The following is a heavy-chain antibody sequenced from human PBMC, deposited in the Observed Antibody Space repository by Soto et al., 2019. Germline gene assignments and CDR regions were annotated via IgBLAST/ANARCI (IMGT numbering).Heavy chain of an antibody. Sequence: ASVKVSCKASGYTFTSYGISWVRQAPGQGLEWMGWISAYNGNTNYAQKLQGRVTMTTDTSTSTAYMELRSLRSDDTAVYYCARAYSSRWPTHLPGYWGQAPLLTVSS. V-gene: IGHV1-18*01. J-gene: IGHJ4*02. CDR3: ARAYSSRWPTHLPGY. D-gene: IGHD6-13*01. CDR1: GYTFTSYG. CDR2: ISAYNGNT.